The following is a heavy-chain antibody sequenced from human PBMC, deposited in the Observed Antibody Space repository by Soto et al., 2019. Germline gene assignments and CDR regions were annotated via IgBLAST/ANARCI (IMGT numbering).Heavy chain of an antibody. CDR2: IYYSGST. CDR3: ARGHYYGSGIPIYLDV. CDR1: GGSISSYY. D-gene: IGHD3-10*01. V-gene: IGHV4-59*01. J-gene: IGHJ6*02. Sequence: QVQLQESGPGLVKPSETLSLTCTVSGGSISSYYWSWIRQPPGKGLEWIGYIYYSGSTNYNPSLKSRVTISVDTSKNQFALKLSSVTAADTAVYYCARGHYYGSGIPIYLDVWGQGTTVTVSS.